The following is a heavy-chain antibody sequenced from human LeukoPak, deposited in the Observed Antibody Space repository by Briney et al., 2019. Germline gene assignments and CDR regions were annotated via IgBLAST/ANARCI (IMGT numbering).Heavy chain of an antibody. CDR3: ARGPHCSGGSCYGDAFDI. CDR2: ISGSGGST. CDR1: GFTFSSYA. V-gene: IGHV3-23*01. D-gene: IGHD2-15*01. J-gene: IGHJ3*02. Sequence: PGGSLRLSCAASGFTFSSYAMSWVRQAPGKGLEWVSAISGSGGSTYYADSVKGRFTISRDNAKNSLYLQMNSLRAEDTAVYYCARGPHCSGGSCYGDAFDIWGQGTMVTVSS.